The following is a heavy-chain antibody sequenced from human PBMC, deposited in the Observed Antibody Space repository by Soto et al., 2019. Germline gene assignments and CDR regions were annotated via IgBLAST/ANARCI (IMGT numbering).Heavy chain of an antibody. CDR3: AKERRGSSSRHYYYGMDV. V-gene: IGHV3-30*18. CDR1: GFTFSSYG. J-gene: IGHJ6*02. D-gene: IGHD6-13*01. CDR2: ISYDGSNK. Sequence: PGGSLRLSCAASGFTFSSYGMHWVRQAPGKGLEWVAVISYDGSNKYYADSVKGRFTISRDNSKNTLYLQMSSLRAEDTAVYYCAKERRGSSSRHYYYGMDVWGQGTTVTVSS.